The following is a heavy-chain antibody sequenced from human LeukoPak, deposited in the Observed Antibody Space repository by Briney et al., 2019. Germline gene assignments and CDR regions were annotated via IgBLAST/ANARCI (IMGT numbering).Heavy chain of an antibody. CDR2: IYYSGST. V-gene: IGHV4-61*08. Sequence: PSETLSLTCTVSGGSISSGDYYWSWIRQPPGKGLEWIGYIYYSGSTNYNPSLKSRVTISVDTSKNQFSLKLSSVTAADTAVYYCARDPPRMDFWSGYGKFYYYYYMDVWGKGTTVTVSS. D-gene: IGHD3-3*01. CDR3: ARDPPRMDFWSGYGKFYYYYYMDV. J-gene: IGHJ6*03. CDR1: GGSISSGDYY.